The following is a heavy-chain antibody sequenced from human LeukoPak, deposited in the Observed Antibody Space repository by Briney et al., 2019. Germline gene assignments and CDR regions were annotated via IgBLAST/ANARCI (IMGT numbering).Heavy chain of an antibody. D-gene: IGHD6-19*01. V-gene: IGHV1-8*01. CDR1: GYTFTSYD. CDR3: ARSYSSGWHYYYYYMDA. CDR2: MNPNSGNT. Sequence: ASVKVSCKASGYTFTSYDINWVRQATGQGLEWMGWMNPNSGNTGYAQKFQGRVTITRNTSISTAYMELSSLRSEDTAVYYCARSYSSGWHYYYYYMDAWGKGTTVTVSS. J-gene: IGHJ6*03.